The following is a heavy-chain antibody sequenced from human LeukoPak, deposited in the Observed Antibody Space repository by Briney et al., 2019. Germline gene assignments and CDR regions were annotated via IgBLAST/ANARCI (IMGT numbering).Heavy chain of an antibody. J-gene: IGHJ3*02. CDR1: GFTFDNYA. Sequence: GGSLRLSCAASGFTFDNYAIHWVRQAPGKGLEWVAVISYDGSNKYYADSVKGRFTISRDNSKNTLYLQMNSLRAEDTAVYYCARSAGNYYDSSGYRYDAFDIWGQGTMVTVSS. CDR2: ISYDGSNK. D-gene: IGHD3-22*01. CDR3: ARSAGNYYDSSGYRYDAFDI. V-gene: IGHV3-30*04.